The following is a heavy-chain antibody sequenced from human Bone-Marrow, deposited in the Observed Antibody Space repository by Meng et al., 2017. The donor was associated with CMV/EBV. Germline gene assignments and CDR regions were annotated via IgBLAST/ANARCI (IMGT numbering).Heavy chain of an antibody. J-gene: IGHJ4*02. Sequence: GGSLRLSCALSGFTFTSSGMGWVRHVPGKGLEWLSTIDGSGTNTHYADSVKGRFTISRDNSMGTVSLQMNSLRADDTAVYYCACDAGDFNPFYYWGQGTLVTVSS. V-gene: IGHV3-23*01. CDR1: GFTFTSSG. D-gene: IGHD1-26*01. CDR3: ACDAGDFNPFYY. CDR2: IDGSGTNT.